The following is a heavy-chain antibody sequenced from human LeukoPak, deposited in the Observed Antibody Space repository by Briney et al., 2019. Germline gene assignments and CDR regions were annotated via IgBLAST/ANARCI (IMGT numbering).Heavy chain of an antibody. V-gene: IGHV4-59*01. D-gene: IGHD3-3*01. CDR3: ARGNHYDFWSGYSSHGMDV. Sequence: SETLSLTCTVSGGSISSYYWSWIRQPPGKGLEWIGYIYYSGSTNYNPSLKSRVTISVDTSKNQFSLKPSSVTAADTAVYYCARGNHYDFWSGYSSHGMDVWGQGTTVTVSS. CDR2: IYYSGST. J-gene: IGHJ6*02. CDR1: GGSISSYY.